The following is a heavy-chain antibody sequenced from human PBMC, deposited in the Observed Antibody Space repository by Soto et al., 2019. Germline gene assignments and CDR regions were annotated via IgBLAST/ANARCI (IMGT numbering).Heavy chain of an antibody. CDR1: GGSFSGYY. Sequence: SKTLSLTCAVYGGSFSGYYWSWIRQPPGKGLEWIGEINHSGSTNYNPSLKSRVTISVDTSKNQFSLKLSPVTAADTAVYYCARAPPRPSVPAAPHWYFDYWGQGTLVTVSS. CDR3: ARAPPRPSVPAAPHWYFDY. D-gene: IGHD2-2*01. V-gene: IGHV4-34*01. CDR2: INHSGST. J-gene: IGHJ4*02.